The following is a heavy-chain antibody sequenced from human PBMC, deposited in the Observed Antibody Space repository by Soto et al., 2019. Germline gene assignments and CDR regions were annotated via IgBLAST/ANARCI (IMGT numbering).Heavy chain of an antibody. CDR3: AKDLSYQLLSAYYFDY. V-gene: IGHV3-23*01. D-gene: IGHD2-2*01. CDR1: GFTFSSYA. J-gene: IGHJ4*02. Sequence: GGSLRLSCAASGFTFSSYAMSWVRQAPGKGLEWVSAISGSGGSTYYADSVKGRFTISRDNSKNTLYLQMNSLRAEDTAVYYCAKDLSYQLLSAYYFDYWGQGTLVTVSS. CDR2: ISGSGGST.